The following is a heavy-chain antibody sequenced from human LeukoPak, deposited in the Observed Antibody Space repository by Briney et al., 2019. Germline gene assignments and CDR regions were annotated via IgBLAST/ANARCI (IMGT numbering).Heavy chain of an antibody. D-gene: IGHD3-22*01. V-gene: IGHV4-34*01. CDR2: INHSGST. CDR3: ARGPYSYDSSGAFDI. CDR1: GGSFSGYY. J-gene: IGHJ3*02. Sequence: SETLSLTCAVYGGSFSGYYWSWIRQPPGKGLEWIGEINHSGSTNYNPSLKSRVSISVDTSKNQFSLKLSSVTAADTAVYFCARGPYSYDSSGAFDIWGQGTMVTVSS.